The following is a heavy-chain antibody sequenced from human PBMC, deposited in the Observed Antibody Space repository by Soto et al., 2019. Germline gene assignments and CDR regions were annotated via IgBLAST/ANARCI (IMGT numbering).Heavy chain of an antibody. J-gene: IGHJ6*02. CDR1: GGSFTSNNW. CDR2: IYRTGST. CDR3: ARGYFDYYDFWSGYQRHYYGMDV. D-gene: IGHD3-3*01. Sequence: PSETLSLTCAVSGGSFTSNNWWTWVRQPPGQGLEWIGEIYRTGSTNYNPSLKSRVTISVDTSKNQFSLKLSSVTAADTAVYYCARGYFDYYDFWSGYQRHYYGMDVWGQGTTLTVSS. V-gene: IGHV4-4*02.